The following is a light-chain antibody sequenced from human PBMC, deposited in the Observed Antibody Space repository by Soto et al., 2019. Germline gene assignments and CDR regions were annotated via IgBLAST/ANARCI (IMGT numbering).Light chain of an antibody. J-gene: IGLJ2*01. Sequence: QSALTQPASVSGSPGQSITISCTGTSSDVGGYKYVSWYQQHPGKAPKLMIYDVSNRPSGVSNRFSGSKSGNTASLTISGLQAEDDADYYCSSFTSISTVVFGGGTKVTVL. V-gene: IGLV2-14*01. CDR1: SSDVGGYKY. CDR2: DVS. CDR3: SSFTSISTVV.